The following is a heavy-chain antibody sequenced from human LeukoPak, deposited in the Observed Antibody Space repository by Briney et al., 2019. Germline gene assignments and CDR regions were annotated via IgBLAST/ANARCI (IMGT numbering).Heavy chain of an antibody. CDR1: GFTFTRYW. V-gene: IGHV3-74*01. Sequence: GGSLRLSCSASGFTFTRYWMHWVRQAPGKGLVWVSRVNSDGTGTIYADAVKGRITISRDNAKSSVFLEVNSLRAEDTATYYCARGGLDHAFDIWGQGTMVTVSS. CDR2: VNSDGTGT. CDR3: ARGGLDHAFDI. J-gene: IGHJ3*02. D-gene: IGHD3/OR15-3a*01.